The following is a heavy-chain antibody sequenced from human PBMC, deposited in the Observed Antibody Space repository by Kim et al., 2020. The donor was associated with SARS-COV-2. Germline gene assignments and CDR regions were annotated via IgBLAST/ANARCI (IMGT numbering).Heavy chain of an antibody. CDR3: SARGYNGSPTLDY. Sequence: SVKVSCKASGDSFINYALSWVRQAPGQGLQWMGGIIPNIGTPDYAHMFEGRVTISADESSNTAYMDLSGLMSDDTAIYYCSARGYNGSPTLDYWGQGTLVTVSS. CDR2: IIPNIGTP. J-gene: IGHJ4*02. D-gene: IGHD5-12*01. V-gene: IGHV1-69*13. CDR1: GDSFINYA.